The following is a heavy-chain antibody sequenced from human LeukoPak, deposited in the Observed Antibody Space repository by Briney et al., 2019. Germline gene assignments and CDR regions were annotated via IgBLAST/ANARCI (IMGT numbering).Heavy chain of an antibody. V-gene: IGHV4-4*07. CDR3: AREWDYYGSGSPPFDYYYYMDV. Sequence: SETLSLTCIVSGYSISSGYYWSWIRQPAGKGLEWIGRIYTSGSTNYNPSLKSRVTMSVDTSKDQFSLKLSSVTAADTAVYYCAREWDYYGSGSPPFDYYYYMDVWGKGTTVTISS. CDR1: GYSISSGYY. D-gene: IGHD3-10*01. J-gene: IGHJ6*03. CDR2: IYTSGST.